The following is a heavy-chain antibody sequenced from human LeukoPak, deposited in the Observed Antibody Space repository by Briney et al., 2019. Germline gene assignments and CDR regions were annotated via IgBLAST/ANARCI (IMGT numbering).Heavy chain of an antibody. CDR2: INPNSGGT. CDR3: ARDRSELRFFDWSLDF. J-gene: IGHJ4*02. Sequence: ASVKVSCKASGYTFTGSYMHWVRQAPGQGLEWMGWINPNSGGTNYAQKFQGRVTMTSDTSISTAYMELSRLTSDDTAVYYCARDRSELRFFDWSLDFWGQGTLVTVSS. V-gene: IGHV1-2*02. CDR1: GYTFTGSY. D-gene: IGHD3-9*01.